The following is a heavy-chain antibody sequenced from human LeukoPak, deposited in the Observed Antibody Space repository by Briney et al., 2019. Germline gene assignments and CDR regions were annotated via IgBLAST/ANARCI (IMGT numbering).Heavy chain of an antibody. V-gene: IGHV3-53*01. Sequence: GGSLRLSCAASGFTVSSNYMSWLRQAPGKGLEWVSVIYSGGSTYYADSVKGRFTISRDNSKNTLYLQMNSLRAEDTAVYYCAIDSSGSDAFDIWGQGTMVTVSS. J-gene: IGHJ3*02. D-gene: IGHD6-19*01. CDR2: IYSGGST. CDR1: GFTVSSNY. CDR3: AIDSSGSDAFDI.